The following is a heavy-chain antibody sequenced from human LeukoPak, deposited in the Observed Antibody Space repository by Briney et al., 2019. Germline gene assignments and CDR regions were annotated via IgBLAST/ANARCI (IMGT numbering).Heavy chain of an antibody. J-gene: IGHJ5*02. CDR2: VYYSGAT. Sequence: SETLPLTCTVSGGSISSRGFFWGWIRQPPGKGPEWIGSVYYSGATYYNSSLKSRVTISVDTSKNHFSLKLSSVTAADTAVYYCARLSCCDTSCPTLPYNHFDPWGQGTLVTVSS. D-gene: IGHD1-1*01. CDR3: ARLSCCDTSCPTLPYNHFDP. V-gene: IGHV4-39*01. CDR1: GGSISSRGFF.